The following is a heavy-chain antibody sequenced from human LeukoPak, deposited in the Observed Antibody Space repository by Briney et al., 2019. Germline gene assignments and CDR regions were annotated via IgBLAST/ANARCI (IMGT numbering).Heavy chain of an antibody. CDR1: GFTFSNYA. CDR3: AKGRGSGGSDFQH. Sequence: GGSLRLSCAASGFTFSNYAMSWVRQAPGKGLEWVAGISGSGGNTYYADSLKGRFTISRNNSKNTLYLQVNSLRAEDTAVYYCAKGRGSGGSDFQHWGQGTLVTVSS. V-gene: IGHV3-23*01. J-gene: IGHJ1*01. D-gene: IGHD2-15*01. CDR2: ISGSGGNT.